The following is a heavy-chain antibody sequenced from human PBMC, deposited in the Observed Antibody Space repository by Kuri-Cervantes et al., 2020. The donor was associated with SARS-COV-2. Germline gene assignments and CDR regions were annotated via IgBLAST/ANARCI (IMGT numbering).Heavy chain of an antibody. J-gene: IGHJ5*02. V-gene: IGHV4-34*01. Sequence: SETLSLTCAVYGGSFSGYYWSWIRQPPGKGLEWIGEINHSGSTNYNPSPKSRVIISVDKSKNQFSLKLSSVTAADTAVYYCSGSWDYSSWFDPWGQGTLVTVSS. CDR1: GGSFSGYY. CDR2: INHSGST. CDR3: SGSWDYSSWFDP. D-gene: IGHD4-11*01.